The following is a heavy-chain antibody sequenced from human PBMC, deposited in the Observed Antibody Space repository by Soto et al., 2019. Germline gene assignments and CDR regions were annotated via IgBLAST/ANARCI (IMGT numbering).Heavy chain of an antibody. CDR3: AGRVGVAPVYDAYDL. CDR1: GYTFNIYG. J-gene: IGHJ3*01. D-gene: IGHD2-15*01. CDR2: ISADNGDT. V-gene: IGHV1-18*01. Sequence: QVQLVQSGAEVKKPGASVKVSCKASGYTFNIYGMSWMRQAPGKGLEWMGWISADNGDTKYAQKFQGRVTMTTDTSTSTAYLELRSLRSDDTAVYYCAGRVGVAPVYDAYDLWGQGTMVTVSS.